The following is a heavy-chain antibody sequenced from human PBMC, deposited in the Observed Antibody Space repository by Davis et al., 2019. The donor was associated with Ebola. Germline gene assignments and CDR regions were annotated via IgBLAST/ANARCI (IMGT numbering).Heavy chain of an antibody. CDR2: ISYDGSNK. CDR1: GFTFSSYG. Sequence: GGSLRLSCAASGFTFSSYGMHWVRQAPGKGLEWVAVISYDGSNKYYADSVKGRFTISRDNSKNTLYLQMNSLRAEDTAVYYCAAHSSLLYWGQGTLVTVSS. D-gene: IGHD6-6*01. J-gene: IGHJ4*02. CDR3: AAHSSLLY. V-gene: IGHV3-30*03.